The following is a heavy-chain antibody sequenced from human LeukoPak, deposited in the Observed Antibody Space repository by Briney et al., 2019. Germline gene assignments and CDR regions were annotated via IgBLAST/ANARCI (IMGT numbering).Heavy chain of an antibody. CDR1: GFTSSSYF. CDR2: IKQDGSEK. D-gene: IGHD2-15*01. Sequence: GGSLRLSCAVSGFTSSSYFMSWVRQAPGKGLEWVANIKQDGSEKYYVDSVKGRFTISRDNAKNSLYLQMNSLRAEDTAVYYCARAPYCIGGSCRFDYWGQGTLVTVSS. J-gene: IGHJ4*02. CDR3: ARAPYCIGGSCRFDY. V-gene: IGHV3-7*03.